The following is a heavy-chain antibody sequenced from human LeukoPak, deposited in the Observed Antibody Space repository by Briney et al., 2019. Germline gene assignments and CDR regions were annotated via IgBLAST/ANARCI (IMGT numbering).Heavy chain of an antibody. V-gene: IGHV3-64D*06. CDR2: ISADGAAT. CDR1: GFTFSSFP. D-gene: IGHD3-10*01. CDR3: VKEMPSYYHS. Sequence: GGSLRLSCSASGFTFSSFPMHWVRQAPGKGLTYVSAISADGAATYYGDSVKGRFTISRDNSKSTLYLEMRSLRLEDTAVYYCVKEMPSYYHSWGQGTLVTVSS. J-gene: IGHJ4*02.